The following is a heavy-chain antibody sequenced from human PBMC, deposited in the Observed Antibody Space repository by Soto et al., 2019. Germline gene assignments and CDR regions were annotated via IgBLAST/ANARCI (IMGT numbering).Heavy chain of an antibody. D-gene: IGHD2-8*02. J-gene: IGHJ3*02. CDR3: AKATATGGGAFEI. Sequence: GGSLRLSCAASGFIFSRFDMSWVRQAPGKGLEWVSTILVGGSTHYEDSVKGRFTISRDTSKNTVYLQMNSLTAGDTAVYYCAKATATGGGAFEICGQGTMVTVSS. V-gene: IGHV3-23*01. CDR1: GFIFSRFD. CDR2: ILVGGST.